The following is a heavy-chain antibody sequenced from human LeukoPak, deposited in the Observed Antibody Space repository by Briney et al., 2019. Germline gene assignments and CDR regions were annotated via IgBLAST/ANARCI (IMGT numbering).Heavy chain of an antibody. D-gene: IGHD5-18*01. CDR1: GFTFSSYA. CDR3: ARARTWIQLWFLDY. Sequence: GGSLRLSCAASGFTFSSYAMSWVRQAPGKGLEWVSAISGSGGSTYYADSVKGRFTISRDNSKNTLYLQMNSLRAEDAAVYYCARARTWIQLWFLDYWGQGTLVTVSS. V-gene: IGHV3-23*01. J-gene: IGHJ4*02. CDR2: ISGSGGST.